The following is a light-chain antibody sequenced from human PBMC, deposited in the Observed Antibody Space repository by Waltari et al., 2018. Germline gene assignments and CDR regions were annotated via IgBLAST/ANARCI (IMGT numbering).Light chain of an antibody. CDR3: QQYNIRLT. CDR2: GAS. J-gene: IGKJ4*01. CDR1: QPISSN. V-gene: IGKV3-15*01. Sequence: EIVMTRSPVTLSVSPGERATLSCRASQPISSNLAWYQHKPGQAPRLLISGASTRASGIPARFSGSGSGTQFTLTINSLQSEDFAVYYCQQYNIRLTFGGGTKVDIK.